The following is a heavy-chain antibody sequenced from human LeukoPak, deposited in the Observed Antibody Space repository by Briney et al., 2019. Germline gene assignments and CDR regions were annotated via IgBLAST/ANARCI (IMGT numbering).Heavy chain of an antibody. CDR1: GFTFSSYA. D-gene: IGHD4-17*01. CDR2: ISYDGSNK. J-gene: IGHJ4*02. V-gene: IGHV3-30*04. Sequence: PGGSLRLSCAASGFTFSSYAMHWVRQAPGKGLEWVAVISYDGSNKYYADSVKGRFTISRDNSKNTLHLQMNSLRAEDTAVYYCARDAPPYYGTAYTGYFDYWGQGTLVTVSS. CDR3: ARDAPPYYGTAYTGYFDY.